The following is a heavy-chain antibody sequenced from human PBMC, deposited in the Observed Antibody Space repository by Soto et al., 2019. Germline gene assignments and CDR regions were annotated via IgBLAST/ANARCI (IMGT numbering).Heavy chain of an antibody. CDR3: GRAHRDLQRLVHYYYSINV. CDR1: GGAVRPNY. D-gene: IGHD6-13*01. CDR2: VCYGGTT. J-gene: IGHJ6*02. V-gene: IGHV4-59*08. Sequence: SETLSRTCTVSGGAVRPNYCTWIRQPPGKGLEWVGYVCYGGTTSYNPSLKSRVAMSLGTSKNQFSLRLNSVTAADTAVDHCGRAHRDLQRLVHYYYSINVWGQGTTVTVS.